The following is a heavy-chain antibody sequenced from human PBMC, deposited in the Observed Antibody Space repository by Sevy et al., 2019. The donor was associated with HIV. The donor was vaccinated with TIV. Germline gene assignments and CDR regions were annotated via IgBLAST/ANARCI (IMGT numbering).Heavy chain of an antibody. D-gene: IGHD1-26*01. CDR2: ISSNGGST. V-gene: IGHV3-64*01. CDR1: GFTFSSSA. CDR3: ARVYSGSYYDAVDI. J-gene: IGHJ3*02. Sequence: GGSLRLSCAASGFTFSSSAMHWVRQAPGKGLEYVSAISSNGGSTYYANSVKGRFTISRDNSKNTLYLQMGSLRAEDMAVYYCARVYSGSYYDAVDIWGQGTMVTVSS.